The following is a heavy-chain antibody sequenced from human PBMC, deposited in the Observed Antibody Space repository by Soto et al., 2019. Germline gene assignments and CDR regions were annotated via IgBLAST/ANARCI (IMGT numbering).Heavy chain of an antibody. CDR3: ARRGKRRYYDSSGYYLDY. CDR1: GGSVSSGSYY. CDR2: IYYSGST. D-gene: IGHD3-22*01. Sequence: QVQLQESGPGLVKPSETLSLTCTVSGGSVSSGSYYWSWIRQPPGKGLEWIGYIYYSGSTNYNPSLKSRVTISVDTSKKQFSLKLSSVTAADTAVYYCARRGKRRYYDSSGYYLDYWGQGTLVTVSS. J-gene: IGHJ4*02. V-gene: IGHV4-61*01.